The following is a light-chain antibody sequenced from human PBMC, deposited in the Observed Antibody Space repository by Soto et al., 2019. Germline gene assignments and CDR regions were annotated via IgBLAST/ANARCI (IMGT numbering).Light chain of an antibody. V-gene: IGLV2-23*02. J-gene: IGLJ1*01. Sequence: QSALNQPASVSGSPGQSITISCTGTSSDVGSYNLVSWYQQHPGKAPKLMIYEVSKRPSGVSNRFSGSKSGNTASLTISGLQAEDEADYYCCSYAGSSTFVFGTGTRSPS. CDR3: CSYAGSSTFV. CDR2: EVS. CDR1: SSDVGSYNL.